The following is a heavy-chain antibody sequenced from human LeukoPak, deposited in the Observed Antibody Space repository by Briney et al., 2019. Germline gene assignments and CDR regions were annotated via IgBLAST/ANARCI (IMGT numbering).Heavy chain of an antibody. CDR2: ISGSGGST. CDR3: AKWDGDYVYYYYGIDV. V-gene: IGHV3-23*01. CDR1: GFTFSSYA. Sequence: GGSLRLSCAASGFTFSSYAMSWVRQAPGKGLEGVSAISGSGGSTYYADSVKGRFTISRDNSKNTLYLQMNSLRAEDTAVYYCAKWDGDYVYYYYGIDVWGQGTTVTVSS. D-gene: IGHD4-17*01. J-gene: IGHJ6*02.